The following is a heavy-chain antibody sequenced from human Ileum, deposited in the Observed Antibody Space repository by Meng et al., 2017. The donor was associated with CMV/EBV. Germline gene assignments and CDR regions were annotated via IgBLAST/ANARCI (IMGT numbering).Heavy chain of an antibody. CDR1: GGSIGSGDYY. D-gene: IGHD1-1*01. CDR2: IHISGAT. Sequence: GQLQESGPGLVEPSGTLSLTCTVSGGSIGSGDYYWSWIRQPAGKGLEWIGRIHISGATNYNPSLKSRVTMSVDTSKNQFSLKVRSVTAADTAVYYCAREMSRTGFFDYWGQGNLVTVSS. CDR3: AREMSRTGFFDY. V-gene: IGHV4-61*02. J-gene: IGHJ4*02.